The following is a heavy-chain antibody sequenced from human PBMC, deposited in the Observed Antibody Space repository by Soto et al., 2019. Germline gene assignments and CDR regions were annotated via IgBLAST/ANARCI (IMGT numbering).Heavy chain of an antibody. D-gene: IGHD4-17*01. CDR3: VRDGSKTLRDWFDP. V-gene: IGHV4-4*07. Sequence: QVHLQESGPGLVKPSETLSLSCSVSGGSISKFYWSWIRKTAGKGLEWMGRAYATGTTDYNPSLRSRVAMSVDISRKTFSLRLTSVTAADTGMYYCVRDGSKTLRDWFDPWGQGKLVTVSS. CDR2: AYATGTT. J-gene: IGHJ5*02. CDR1: GGSISKFY.